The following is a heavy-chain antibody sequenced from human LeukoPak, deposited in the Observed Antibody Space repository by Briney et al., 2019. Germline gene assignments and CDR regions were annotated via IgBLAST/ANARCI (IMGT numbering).Heavy chain of an antibody. CDR3: VRQSGSCTSTSCYAPFDY. V-gene: IGHV3-48*03. J-gene: IGHJ4*02. D-gene: IGHD2-2*01. CDR2: ISIDGKTI. Sequence: PGGSLRLSCAASGFTFSNYEMDWVRQAPGKGLEWVSYISIDGKTIHYADSVKGRFTISRGNAKNSVYLQMDSLRVADTAVYYCVRQSGSCTSTSCYAPFDYWGQGALVTVFS. CDR1: GFTFSNYE.